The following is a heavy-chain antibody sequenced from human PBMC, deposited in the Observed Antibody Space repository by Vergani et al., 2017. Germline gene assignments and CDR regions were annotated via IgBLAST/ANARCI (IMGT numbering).Heavy chain of an antibody. CDR1: GGSISSGDYY. J-gene: IGHJ5*02. V-gene: IGHV4-30-4*08. D-gene: IGHD2-2*01. Sequence: QVQQQESGPGLVKPSQTLSLTCTVSGGSISSGDYYWSWIRQPPGKGLEWIGYIYYSGSTYYNPSLKSRVTISVDTSKNQFSLKLSSVTAADTAVYYCARAISVVPAAKSSWFDPWGQGTLVTVSS. CDR2: IYYSGST. CDR3: ARAISVVPAAKSSWFDP.